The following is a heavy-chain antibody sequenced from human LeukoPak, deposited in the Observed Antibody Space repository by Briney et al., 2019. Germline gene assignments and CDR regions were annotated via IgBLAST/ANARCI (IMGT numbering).Heavy chain of an antibody. D-gene: IGHD2-15*01. CDR2: ISSSSSYI. CDR1: GFTFSSYS. J-gene: IGHJ4*02. Sequence: GGSLRLSCAASGFTFSSYSMNWVRQAPGKGLEWVSSISSSSSYIYYADSVKGRFTISRDNAKNSPYLQMNSLRAEDTAVYYCARGELGYCSGGSCKHDYWGQGTLVTVPS. CDR3: ARGELGYCSGGSCKHDY. V-gene: IGHV3-21*01.